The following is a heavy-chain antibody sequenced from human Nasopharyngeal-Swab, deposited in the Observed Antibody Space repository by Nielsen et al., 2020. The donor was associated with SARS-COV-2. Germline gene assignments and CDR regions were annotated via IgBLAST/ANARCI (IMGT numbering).Heavy chain of an antibody. CDR3: VRGPAGNSFGLFDY. Sequence: GALKISCAASGFTFRNYWMHWVRQDPGKGLMWVSRINSDGSSTSYADSVKGRFTVSRDNARNTLYLQLNSLRDEDTAMYFCVRGPAGNSFGLFDYWGQGTLVTVSS. V-gene: IGHV3-74*01. D-gene: IGHD3-3*01. CDR1: GFTFRNYW. J-gene: IGHJ4*02. CDR2: INSDGSST.